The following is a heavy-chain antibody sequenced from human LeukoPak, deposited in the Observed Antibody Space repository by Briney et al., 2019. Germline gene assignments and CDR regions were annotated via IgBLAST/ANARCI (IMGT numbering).Heavy chain of an antibody. J-gene: IGHJ4*02. D-gene: IGHD3-22*01. Sequence: GGSLRLSCAASGFTFSRYAMSWVRQAPGKGLEWVSAISGSGGSTYYADSVKGRFTISRDNSKNTLYLQMNSLRAEDTAVYYCANLPTYYYDSSGYYSDYWGQGTLVTVSS. CDR3: ANLPTYYYDSSGYYSDY. V-gene: IGHV3-23*01. CDR2: ISGSGGST. CDR1: GFTFSRYA.